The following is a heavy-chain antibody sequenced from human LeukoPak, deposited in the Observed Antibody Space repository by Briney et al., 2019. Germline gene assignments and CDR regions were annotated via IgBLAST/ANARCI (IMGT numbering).Heavy chain of an antibody. CDR1: GGSISSGGYS. CDR2: VYHSGST. CDR3: ARAGSHDAFDI. D-gene: IGHD3-10*01. Sequence: PSQTLSLTCAVSGGSISSGGYSWSWIRQPPGKGLEWIGYVYHSGSTYYNPSLKSRVTISVDRPKNQFSLKLSSVTAADTAVYYCARAGSHDAFDIWGQGTMVTVSS. J-gene: IGHJ3*02. V-gene: IGHV4-30-2*01.